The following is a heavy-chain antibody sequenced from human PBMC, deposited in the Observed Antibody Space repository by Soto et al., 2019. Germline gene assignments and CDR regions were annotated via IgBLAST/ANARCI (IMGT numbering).Heavy chain of an antibody. CDR3: ARGHSTMIVVVSHNWFDP. J-gene: IGHJ5*02. V-gene: IGHV4-34*01. D-gene: IGHD3-22*01. Sequence: SETLSLTCAVYGGSFSGYYWSGIRQPPGKGLEWIGEINHSGSTNYNPSLKSRVTISVDTSKNQFSLKLSSVTAADTAVYYCARGHSTMIVVVSHNWFDPWGQGTLVTVSS. CDR2: INHSGST. CDR1: GGSFSGYY.